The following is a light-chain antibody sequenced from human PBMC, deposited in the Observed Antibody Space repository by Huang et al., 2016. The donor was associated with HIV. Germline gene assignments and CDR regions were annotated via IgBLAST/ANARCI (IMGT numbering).Light chain of an antibody. CDR2: KVS. V-gene: IGKV2-30*02. CDR3: MQGTHWPPV. Sequence: DVVMTQSPLSLPVTLGQPASISCRSSQSLVHSDGTTYLHWFQQRPGQSPRRLIYKVSDRDSGVPDRFSGSGSGTDFTLKISRVEAEDVGVYYCMQGTHWPPVFGQGTKLEIK. CDR1: QSLVHSDGTTY. J-gene: IGKJ2*01.